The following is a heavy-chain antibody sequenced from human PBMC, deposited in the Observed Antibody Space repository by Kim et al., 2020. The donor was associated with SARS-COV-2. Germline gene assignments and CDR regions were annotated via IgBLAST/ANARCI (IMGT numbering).Heavy chain of an antibody. CDR1: GGSISSSSYY. Sequence: SETLSLTCTVSGGSISSSSYYWGWIRQPPGKGLEWIGSIYYSGSPYYNPSLKSRVTISVDTSKNQFSLKLSSVTAADTAVYYCARHVRFLEWLLYRGGVDYWGQGTLVTVSS. CDR2: IYYSGSP. CDR3: ARHVRFLEWLLYRGGVDY. D-gene: IGHD3-3*01. V-gene: IGHV4-39*01. J-gene: IGHJ4*02.